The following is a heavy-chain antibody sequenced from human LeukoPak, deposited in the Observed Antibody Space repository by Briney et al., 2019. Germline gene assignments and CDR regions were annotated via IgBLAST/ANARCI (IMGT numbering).Heavy chain of an antibody. V-gene: IGHV3-33*01. J-gene: IGHJ5*01. CDR2: IWYDGSNK. CDR3: ARGGGAGAHWFDY. Sequence: GGGLRLSCAASGFTFSAYGMHWVRQAPGKGLEWVAIIWYDGSNKYYADSVKGRFTISRDNSKNTLYLQMNSLRAEDTAVYYCARGGGAGAHWFDYWGQGTLVTVSS. CDR1: GFTFSAYG. D-gene: IGHD6-19*01.